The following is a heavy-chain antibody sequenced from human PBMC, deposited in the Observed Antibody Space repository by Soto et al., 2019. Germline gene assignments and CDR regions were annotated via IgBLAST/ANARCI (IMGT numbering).Heavy chain of an antibody. CDR2: IWYDGSNK. CDR1: GFTFSSYG. J-gene: IGHJ6*02. V-gene: IGHV3-33*01. D-gene: IGHD2-2*02. Sequence: QVQLVESGGGVVQPGRSLRLSCAASGFTFSSYGMHWVRQAPGKGLEWVAVIWYDGSNKYYADSVKGRFTISRDNSKNTLSLPMNSLRAENQAVYYCARGEVPAAIYSYYGMDVWGQGTTVTVSS. CDR3: ARGEVPAAIYSYYGMDV.